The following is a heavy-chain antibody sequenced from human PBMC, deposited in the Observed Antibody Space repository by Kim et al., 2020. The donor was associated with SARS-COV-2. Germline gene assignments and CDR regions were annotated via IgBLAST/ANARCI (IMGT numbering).Heavy chain of an antibody. J-gene: IGHJ4*01. CDR2: INHSGST. V-gene: IGHV4-34*01. D-gene: IGHD4-17*01. CDR1: GGSFSGYY. Sequence: SETLSLTCAVYGGSFSGYYWSWIRQPPGKGLEWIGEINHSGSTNYNPSLKSRVTISVDTSKNQFSLKLSSVTAADTAVYYCARQRASAGYGAQFYYFDY. CDR3: ARQRASAGYGAQFYYFDY.